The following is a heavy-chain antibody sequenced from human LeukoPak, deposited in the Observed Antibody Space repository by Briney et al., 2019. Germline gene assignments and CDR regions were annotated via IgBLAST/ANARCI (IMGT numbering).Heavy chain of an antibody. V-gene: IGHV1-46*01. J-gene: IGHJ5*02. D-gene: IGHD3-10*01. CDR1: GHTFTNYY. CDR2: IIPSDGFT. Sequence: GASVKVSCKASGHTFTNYYIHWVRQAPGQGLEWMGMIIPSDGFTTYAQKFQGRLTMTTDTSTSTAYMELKSLRSDDTAVYYCARGGHRRYYYTSGSAFDPWGQGTLVTVSS. CDR3: ARGGHRRYYYTSGSAFDP.